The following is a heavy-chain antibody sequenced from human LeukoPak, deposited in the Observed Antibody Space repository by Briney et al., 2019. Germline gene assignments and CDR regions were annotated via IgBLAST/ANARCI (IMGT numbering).Heavy chain of an antibody. V-gene: IGHV3-30-3*01. Sequence: GGSLRLSCAASGFTFSGYAMHWVRQAPGKGLEWVAFMSFDGSDKYYADSVKGRFTISRDNSKNTLYLQMNSLRFEDTAVYYCARDQPGTYTLSSTWGQGTLVTVSS. CDR2: MSFDGSDK. J-gene: IGHJ5*02. CDR3: ARDQPGTYTLSST. CDR1: GFTFSGYA. D-gene: IGHD6-19*01.